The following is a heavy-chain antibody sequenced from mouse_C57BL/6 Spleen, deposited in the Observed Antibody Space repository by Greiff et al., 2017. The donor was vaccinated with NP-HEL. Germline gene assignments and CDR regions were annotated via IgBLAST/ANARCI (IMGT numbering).Heavy chain of an antibody. Sequence: VQLQQSGPELVKPGASVKISCKASGYSFTGYYMNWVKQSPEKSLEWIGEINPSTGGTTYNQKFKAKATLTVDKSSSTAYMQLKSLTSEDSAVYYCARILGYDYDGYFDVWGTGTTVTVSS. CDR2: INPSTGGT. D-gene: IGHD2-4*01. CDR3: ARILGYDYDGYFDV. CDR1: GYSFTGYY. J-gene: IGHJ1*03. V-gene: IGHV1-42*01.